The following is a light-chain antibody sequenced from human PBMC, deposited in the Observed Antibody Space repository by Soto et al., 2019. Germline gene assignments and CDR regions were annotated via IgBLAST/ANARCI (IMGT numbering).Light chain of an antibody. V-gene: IGKV3-11*01. CDR3: QVRDVWPS. Sequence: IVLTQSPVTLAVSPGESAVLSCRASQSVSTSLAWYQHKPGQAPRLFIYDASKRAPGIPARFTGSWSGVHFTLTFSSLEPEDIAVYYCQVRDVWPSFGQGTKVDIK. CDR1: QSVSTS. CDR2: DAS. J-gene: IGKJ1*01.